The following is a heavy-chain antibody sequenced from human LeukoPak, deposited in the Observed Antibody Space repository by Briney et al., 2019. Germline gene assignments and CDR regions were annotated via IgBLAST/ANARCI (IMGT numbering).Heavy chain of an antibody. CDR2: INHSGST. CDR3: ARGPDYGGNS. J-gene: IGHJ4*02. CDR1: GGSFSGYY. Sequence: SETLSLTCAVYGGSFSGYYWSWIRQPPGKGLEWIGEINHSGSTTYNPSLKSRVTISVDTSKNQFSLKLSSVTAADTAVYYCARGPDYGGNSWGQGTLVTVSS. D-gene: IGHD4-23*01. V-gene: IGHV4-34*01.